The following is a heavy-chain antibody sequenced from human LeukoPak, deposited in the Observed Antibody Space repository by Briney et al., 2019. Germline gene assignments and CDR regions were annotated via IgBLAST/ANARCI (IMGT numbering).Heavy chain of an antibody. CDR1: GFTFSNAW. Sequence: GGSLRLSCAASGFTFSNAWMNWVRQAPGKGLEWVGRIKSKTEGGTTDYAAPVKGRFTISRDDSKNTLYLQMNSLKTEDTAVYYCTTGKVVVRDWGQGTLVTVSS. D-gene: IGHD3-22*01. V-gene: IGHV3-15*01. CDR2: IKSKTEGGTT. CDR3: TTGKVVVRD. J-gene: IGHJ4*02.